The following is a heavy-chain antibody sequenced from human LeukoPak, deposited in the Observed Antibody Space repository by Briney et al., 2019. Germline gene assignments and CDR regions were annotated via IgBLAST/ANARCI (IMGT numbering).Heavy chain of an antibody. CDR3: ARNMGHSKYYYYGMDV. CDR1: GGSISSSSW. J-gene: IGHJ6*02. D-gene: IGHD4-23*01. CDR2: IYHTGST. V-gene: IGHV4-4*01. Sequence: PSETLSLTCAVSGGSISSSSWWIWVRQPPGKGLEWIGEIYHTGSTNYNPSLKSRVTISVDKSKNQFSLKLSSVTAADTAVYCCARNMGHSKYYYYGMDVWGQGTTVTVSS.